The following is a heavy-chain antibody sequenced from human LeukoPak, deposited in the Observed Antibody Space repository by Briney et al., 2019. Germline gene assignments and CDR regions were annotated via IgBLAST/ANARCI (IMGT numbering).Heavy chain of an antibody. J-gene: IGHJ4*02. D-gene: IGHD3-16*01. CDR2: ISSSSSYI. Sequence: GGSLRLSCAASGFTFSSYSMNWVRQAPGKGLEWVSSISSSSSYIYYADSVKGRFTISRDNAKNSLYLQMSSLRAEDTAVYYCARGGGSYLDYWGQGTLVTVSS. CDR1: GFTFSSYS. CDR3: ARGGGSYLDY. V-gene: IGHV3-21*01.